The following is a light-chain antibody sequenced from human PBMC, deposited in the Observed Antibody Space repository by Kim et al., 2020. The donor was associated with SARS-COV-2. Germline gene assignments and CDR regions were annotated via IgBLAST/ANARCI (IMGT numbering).Light chain of an antibody. CDR3: MQALQTTYS. CDR2: LGS. Sequence: DIVMTQSPLSLPVTPGEPASISCRSSQSLLHSNGYNSLDWYLQKPGQSPQLLIYLGSNRAAGVPDRFSGSGSGTDFTLKISRVEAEDVGVYYCMQALQTTYSFGQGTKLEI. J-gene: IGKJ2*03. CDR1: QSLLHSNGYNS. V-gene: IGKV2-28*01.